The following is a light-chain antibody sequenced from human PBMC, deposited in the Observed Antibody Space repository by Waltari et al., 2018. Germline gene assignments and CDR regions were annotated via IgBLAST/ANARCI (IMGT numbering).Light chain of an antibody. CDR3: QQYGSSPLT. Sequence: EIVLTQSPGTLSLSPGERATLSCRASQSVSSIYLAWYQQKPGQAPRPLIYGASSRATGIPDRFSGSGSGTDFTLTISRLEPEDFAVYYCQQYGSSPLTFGGGTKVEIK. CDR1: QSVSSIY. CDR2: GAS. V-gene: IGKV3-20*01. J-gene: IGKJ4*01.